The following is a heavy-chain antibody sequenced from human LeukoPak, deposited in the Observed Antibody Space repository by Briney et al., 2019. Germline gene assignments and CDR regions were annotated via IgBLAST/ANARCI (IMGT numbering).Heavy chain of an antibody. CDR3: AKGGNSGYYSFFDY. D-gene: IGHD3-22*01. J-gene: IGHJ4*02. CDR2: ISGSGGST. CDR1: GFTFSSYD. V-gene: IGHV3-23*01. Sequence: GGSLRLSCAASGFTFSSYDMSWVRQTPGKGLEWVSVISGSGGSTYYADSVKGRFTISRDNSKNTLYLQMNSLRAEDTAVYYCAKGGNSGYYSFFDYWGQGTLVTVSS.